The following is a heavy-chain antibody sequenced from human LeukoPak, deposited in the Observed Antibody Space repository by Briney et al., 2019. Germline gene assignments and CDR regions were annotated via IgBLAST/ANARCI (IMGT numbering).Heavy chain of an antibody. J-gene: IGHJ4*02. V-gene: IGHV3-23*01. Sequence: GGSLRHSCAASGFTFSSYGMSWVRQAPGKGLELVSAISGSGGSTYYADSVKGRFTISRDYSKNTLYLQMNSLRTEETAVYYCAKGGDEMEFDYWGQGTLVTVSS. CDR2: ISGSGGST. D-gene: IGHD2-21*02. CDR1: GFTFSSYG. CDR3: AKGGDEMEFDY.